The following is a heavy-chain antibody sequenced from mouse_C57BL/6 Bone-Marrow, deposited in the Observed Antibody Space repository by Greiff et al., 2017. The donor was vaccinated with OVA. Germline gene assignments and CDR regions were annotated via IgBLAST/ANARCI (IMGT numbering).Heavy chain of an antibody. J-gene: IGHJ3*01. D-gene: IGHD2-5*01. CDR3: ARGAYYSNFSGFAY. CDR2: IDPSDSYT. CDR1: GYTFTSYW. V-gene: IGHV1-69*01. Sequence: QVQLQQPGAELVMPGASVKLSCKASGYTFTSYWMHWVKQRPGQGLEWIGEIDPSDSYTNYNQKFKGKSTLTVDKSSRPAYMQLSCLTSEDSAVYYGARGAYYSNFSGFAYWGQGTLVTVSA.